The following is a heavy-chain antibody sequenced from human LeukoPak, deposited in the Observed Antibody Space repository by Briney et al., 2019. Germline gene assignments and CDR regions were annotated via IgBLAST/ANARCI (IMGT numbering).Heavy chain of an antibody. V-gene: IGHV4-59*01. CDR3: ARDRYSSGQFDY. D-gene: IGHD6-19*01. Sequence: SETLSLTCTVSGDSISNYYWSWIRQPPGKGLDWIGYIYYGGSTSYNPSLKSRVTISVDTSRNQFSLKVSSVTAADTAVYYCARDRYSSGQFDYWGQGTLVTVSS. CDR1: GDSISNYY. CDR2: IYYGGST. J-gene: IGHJ4*02.